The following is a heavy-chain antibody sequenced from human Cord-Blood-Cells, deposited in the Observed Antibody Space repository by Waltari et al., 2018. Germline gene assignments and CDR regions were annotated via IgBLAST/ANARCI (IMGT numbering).Heavy chain of an antibody. CDR2: IIPILGIA. J-gene: IGHJ4*02. CDR1: GGTFSSYA. V-gene: IGHV1-69*10. D-gene: IGHD6-19*01. CDR3: AGKYSSGWYDY. Sequence: QVQLVQSGAEVKKPGSSVKVSCKASGGTFSSYANSWVRQAPGQGLEWMGGIIPILGIANYAQKFQGRVTITADKSTRTAYMELSSLRSEDTAVYYCAGKYSSGWYDYWGQGTLVTVSS.